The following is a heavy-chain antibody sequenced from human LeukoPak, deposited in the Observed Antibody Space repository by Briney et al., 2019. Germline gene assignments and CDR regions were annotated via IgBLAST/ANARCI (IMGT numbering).Heavy chain of an antibody. J-gene: IGHJ4*02. Sequence: PSETLSLTCTVSGGSISSYYWSWLRQPPGKGLEWIGYIYYSGSTNYNPSLKSRVTISVDTSKNQFSLKLSPVTAADTAVYYCARDSGDGYDRWGQGTLVTVSS. V-gene: IGHV4-59*01. CDR3: ARDSGDGYDR. CDR1: GGSISSYY. CDR2: IYYSGST. D-gene: IGHD5-24*01.